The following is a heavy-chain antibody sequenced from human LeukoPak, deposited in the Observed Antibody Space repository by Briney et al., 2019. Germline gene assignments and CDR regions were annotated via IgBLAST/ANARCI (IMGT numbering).Heavy chain of an antibody. CDR1: GYTFTSYG. Sequence: ASVKVSCKASGYTFTSYGISWVRQAPGQGLEWMGWISAYNGNTNYAQKLQGRVTMTTDTSTSTAYMELRSLRSDDTAVYYCARDVFRGYCTNGVCPGFDPWGQGTLVTVSS. CDR3: ARDVFRGYCTNGVCPGFDP. D-gene: IGHD2-8*01. V-gene: IGHV1-18*01. J-gene: IGHJ5*02. CDR2: ISAYNGNT.